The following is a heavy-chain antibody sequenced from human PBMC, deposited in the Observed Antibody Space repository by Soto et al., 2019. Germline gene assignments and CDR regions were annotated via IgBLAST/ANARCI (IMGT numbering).Heavy chain of an antibody. Sequence: SETLSLTCTVSGGSISSGGYYWSWIRQHPGKGLEWIGYIYYSGSTYYNPSLKSRVTISVDTSKNQFSLKLSSVTAADTAVYYCARDHLYYDFWSGPHSYGMDVWGQGTTVTVSS. V-gene: IGHV4-31*03. D-gene: IGHD3-3*01. CDR1: GGSISSGGYY. CDR3: ARDHLYYDFWSGPHSYGMDV. CDR2: IYYSGST. J-gene: IGHJ6*02.